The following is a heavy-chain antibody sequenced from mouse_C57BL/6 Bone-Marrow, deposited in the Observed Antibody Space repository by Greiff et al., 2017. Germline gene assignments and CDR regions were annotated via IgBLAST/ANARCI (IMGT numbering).Heavy chain of an antibody. V-gene: IGHV1-19*01. D-gene: IGHD2-1*01. Sequence: EVKVVESGPVLVKPGASVKMSCKASGYTFTDYYMNWVKQSHGKSLEWIGVINPYNGGTSYNQKFKGKATLTVDKSSSTAYMELNSLTSEDSAVYYCARMGNSYYAMDYWGQGTSVTVSS. CDR3: ARMGNSYYAMDY. J-gene: IGHJ4*01. CDR1: GYTFTDYY. CDR2: INPYNGGT.